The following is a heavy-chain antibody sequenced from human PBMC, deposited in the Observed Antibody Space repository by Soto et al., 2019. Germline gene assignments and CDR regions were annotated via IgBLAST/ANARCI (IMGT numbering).Heavy chain of an antibody. Sequence: GGSLRLSCAASGFTFSSYAMSWVRQSPGRGLEWVSAISGSGGSTYYADSVKGRFTISRDNSKNTLYLQMNSLRAEDTAVYYCAKDHRVPYYDGSGYDYWGQGTLVTVSS. J-gene: IGHJ4*02. V-gene: IGHV3-23*01. CDR3: AKDHRVPYYDGSGYDY. CDR2: ISGSGGST. CDR1: GFTFSSYA. D-gene: IGHD3-22*01.